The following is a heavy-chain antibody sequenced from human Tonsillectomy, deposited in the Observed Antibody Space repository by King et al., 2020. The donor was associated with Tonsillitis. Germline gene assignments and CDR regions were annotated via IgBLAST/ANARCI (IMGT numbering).Heavy chain of an antibody. Sequence: VQLVESGGGVVQPGGSLRLSCVASGFTFNSYGMHWVRQAPGKGLEWVTFIRYDGSNKYYADSVKGRFTISRDNSKNTLYLQMNSLRTEDTAVYYCAKLIAVACLLWGQGTLVTVSS. J-gene: IGHJ4*02. CDR2: IRYDGSNK. CDR3: AKLIAVACLL. CDR1: GFTFNSYG. D-gene: IGHD6-19*01. V-gene: IGHV3-30*02.